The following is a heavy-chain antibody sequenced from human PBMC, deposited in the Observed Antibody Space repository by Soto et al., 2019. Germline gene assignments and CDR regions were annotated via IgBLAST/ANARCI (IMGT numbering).Heavy chain of an antibody. D-gene: IGHD1-7*01. CDR3: ARTPLDITGTTPLDYYYYGMDV. V-gene: IGHV1-69*13. CDR1: GGTFSSYA. Sequence: SVKVSCKASGGTFSSYAISWVRQAPGQGLEWMGGIIPIFGTANYAQKFQGRVTITADESTSTAYMELSSLRSEDTAVYYCARTPLDITGTTPLDYYYYGMDVWGQGTTVTVSS. J-gene: IGHJ6*02. CDR2: IIPIFGTA.